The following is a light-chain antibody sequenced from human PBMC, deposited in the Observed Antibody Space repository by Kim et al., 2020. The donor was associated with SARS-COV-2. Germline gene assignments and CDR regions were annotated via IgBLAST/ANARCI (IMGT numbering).Light chain of an antibody. CDR3: LLSSGGVRV. CDR1: TRTLTIGHY. Sequence: GGTVPLTCESHTRTLTIGHYPSWVQPRPGQTPRTLIYDTTYQRARTPARFSGSLLGGKAALTLSGAQPDDGADYYCLLSSGGVRVFGGGTKLTVL. J-gene: IGLJ3*02. V-gene: IGLV7-46*01. CDR2: DTT.